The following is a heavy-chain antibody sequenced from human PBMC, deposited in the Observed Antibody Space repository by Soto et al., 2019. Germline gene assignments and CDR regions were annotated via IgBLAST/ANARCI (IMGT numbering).Heavy chain of an antibody. J-gene: IGHJ5*02. CDR3: AREYYYGSGSYYNWFDP. V-gene: IGHV1-69*06. Sequence: SVKVSYKGSGRTFSSYAISWVRQAPGQGLEWMGGIIPIFGTANYAQKFQGRVTITADKSTSTAYMELSSLRSEDTAVYYCAREYYYGSGSYYNWFDPWGQGTLVTVSS. D-gene: IGHD3-10*01. CDR2: IIPIFGTA. CDR1: GRTFSSYA.